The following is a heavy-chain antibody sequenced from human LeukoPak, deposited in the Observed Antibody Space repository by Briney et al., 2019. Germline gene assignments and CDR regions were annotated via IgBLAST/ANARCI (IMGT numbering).Heavy chain of an antibody. V-gene: IGHV4-34*01. CDR2: INHSEST. CDR1: GGSFSGYY. D-gene: IGHD3-22*01. Sequence: SETLSLTCAVYGGSFSGYYWSWIRQPPGKGLEWIGEINHSESTNYNPSLKSRVTISVDTSKNQFSLKLSSVTAADTAVYYCARDPYYYDSSGYDYWGQGTLVTVSS. J-gene: IGHJ4*02. CDR3: ARDPYYYDSSGYDY.